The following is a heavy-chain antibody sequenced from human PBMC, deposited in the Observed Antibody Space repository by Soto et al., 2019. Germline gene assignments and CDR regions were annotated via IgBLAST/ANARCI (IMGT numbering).Heavy chain of an antibody. CDR3: ARELPATGAFDI. V-gene: IGHV3-74*01. CDR1: GFTFSSYR. J-gene: IGHJ3*02. D-gene: IGHD5-18*01. Sequence: LRLSCAASGFTFSSYRMHWVRQAPGKGLVWVSRINSDGSSTSYADSVRGRFTISRDNAKNTLYLQMNSLRAEDTAVYYCARELPATGAFDIWGQGTMVTVSS. CDR2: INSDGSST.